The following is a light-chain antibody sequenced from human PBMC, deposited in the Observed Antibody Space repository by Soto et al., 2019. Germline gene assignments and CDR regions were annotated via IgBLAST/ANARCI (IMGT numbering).Light chain of an antibody. CDR2: DAS. CDR1: QSISTY. V-gene: IGKV3-11*01. J-gene: IGKJ1*01. Sequence: EIVLTQSPAALSLSPGESATLSCRASQSISTYLAWYQQKPGQAPRLLIYDASNRATGIPARFSGSGSGTDLTLTISRLEPEDFALYYCQQYGSSGTFGQGTKV. CDR3: QQYGSSGT.